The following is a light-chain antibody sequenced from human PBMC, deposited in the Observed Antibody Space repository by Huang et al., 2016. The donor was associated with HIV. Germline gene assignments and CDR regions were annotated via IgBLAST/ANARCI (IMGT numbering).Light chain of an antibody. Sequence: DIQMTQSPSSLSASVGDRISITCRASQTFSTFLNWYHQQPGNAPKLLIYAASNWQSGVSSRFSGTGSGTHFTLTVTGLQPDDFATYFCQQTSSVPLTFGGGTRVE. CDR2: AAS. CDR3: QQTSSVPLT. CDR1: QTFSTF. V-gene: IGKV1-39*01. J-gene: IGKJ4*01.